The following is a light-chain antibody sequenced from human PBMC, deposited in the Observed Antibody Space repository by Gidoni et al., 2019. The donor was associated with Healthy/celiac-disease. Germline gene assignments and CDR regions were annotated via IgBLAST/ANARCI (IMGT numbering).Light chain of an antibody. CDR2: DAS. Sequence: AIQLTQSPSSLSASVGDRVPITCRASQGISSALAWYQQKPGKAPKLLIYDASSLESGVPSRFSGSGAETEFTLTISSLQTEDFATYDCQQFNSYPITFGKGTRLEIK. CDR1: QGISSA. CDR3: QQFNSYPIT. V-gene: IGKV1-13*02. J-gene: IGKJ5*01.